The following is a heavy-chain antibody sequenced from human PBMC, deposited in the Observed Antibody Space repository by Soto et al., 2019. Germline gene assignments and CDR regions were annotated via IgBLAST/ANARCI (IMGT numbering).Heavy chain of an antibody. CDR3: AREGHDILTGYYTPYLDY. CDR2: IKQDGSEK. J-gene: IGHJ4*02. D-gene: IGHD3-9*01. V-gene: IGHV3-7*05. CDR1: GFTFSSYW. Sequence: EVQLVESGGGLVQPGGSLRLSCAASGFTFSSYWMSWVRQVPGKGLAWVATIKQDGSEKYYVDSVEGRFTISRDNAKNSLYLQMNSLRAEDTAVYYCAREGHDILTGYYTPYLDYWGQGTLVTVSS.